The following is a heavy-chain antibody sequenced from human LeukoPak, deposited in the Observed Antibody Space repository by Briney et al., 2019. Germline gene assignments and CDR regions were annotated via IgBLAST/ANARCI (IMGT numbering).Heavy chain of an antibody. CDR2: IWYDGSNK. D-gene: IGHD3-16*01. V-gene: IGHV3-33*08. Sequence: GGSLRLSCAASGFTFSSYAMSWVRQAPGKGLEWVAVIWYDGSNKYYADSVKGRFTISRDNSKNTLYLQMNSLRAEDTAVYYCARERGGSSPAQDYYGMDVWGQGTTVTVS. J-gene: IGHJ6*02. CDR3: ARERGGSSPAQDYYGMDV. CDR1: GFTFSSYA.